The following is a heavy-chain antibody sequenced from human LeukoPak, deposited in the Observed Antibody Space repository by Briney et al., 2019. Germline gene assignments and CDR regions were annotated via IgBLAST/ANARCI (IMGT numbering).Heavy chain of an antibody. CDR2: ISYDGSNK. J-gene: IGHJ4*02. CDR1: GFTFSSYA. D-gene: IGHD2-15*01. V-gene: IGHV3-30*04. Sequence: GGSLRLSCAASGFTFSSYAMHWVRQAPGKGLEWVAVISYDGSNKYYADSVKGRFTISRDNAKSSMWLQMNSLRDEDTAVYYCARDQTPFYWGQGSLVTVSS. CDR3: ARDQTPFY.